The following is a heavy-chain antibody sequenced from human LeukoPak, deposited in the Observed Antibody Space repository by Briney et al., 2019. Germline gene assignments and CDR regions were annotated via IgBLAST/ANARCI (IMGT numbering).Heavy chain of an antibody. V-gene: IGHV3-23*01. D-gene: IGHD6-13*01. CDR2: FSGSGDNT. Sequence: GGPLRPSFPAPGFTFSGPALHWFRQAPGKGLEWVSAFSGSGDNTYYADSVKGRFTISRDNSKNTLYLQMNSMRAEDTAVYYCAKENPYAPRSVAAAGMADYWGQGTLVTVSS. CDR3: AKENPYAPRSVAAAGMADY. CDR1: GFTFSGPA. J-gene: IGHJ4*02.